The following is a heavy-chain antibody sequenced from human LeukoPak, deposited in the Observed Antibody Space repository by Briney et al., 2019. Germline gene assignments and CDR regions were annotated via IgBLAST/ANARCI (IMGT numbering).Heavy chain of an antibody. CDR3: AKHIAVAGMRAFDI. Sequence: SVKVSCKASGGIFSTYAFSWVRQAPGQGLEWMGKITPILAMVDYAQRFQGRVTITADTSTSTAYMELSSLRSEDTAVYYCAKHIAVAGMRAFDIWGQGTMVTVSS. J-gene: IGHJ3*02. CDR1: GGIFSTYA. V-gene: IGHV1-69*04. D-gene: IGHD6-19*01. CDR2: ITPILAMV.